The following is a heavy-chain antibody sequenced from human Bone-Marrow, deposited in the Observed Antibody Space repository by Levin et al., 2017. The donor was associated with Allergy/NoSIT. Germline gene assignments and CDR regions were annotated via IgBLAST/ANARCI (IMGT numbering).Heavy chain of an antibody. CDR1: GYTFTSYG. J-gene: IGHJ4*02. D-gene: IGHD2/OR15-2a*01. CDR2: ISAYNGNT. CDR3: ARVLQPPWGPDY. V-gene: IGHV1-18*01. Sequence: GESLKISCKASGYTFTSYGISWVRQAPGQGLEWMGWISAYNGNTNYAQKLQGRVTMTTDTSTSTAYMELRSLRSDDTAVYYCARVLQPPWGPDYWGQGTLVTVSS.